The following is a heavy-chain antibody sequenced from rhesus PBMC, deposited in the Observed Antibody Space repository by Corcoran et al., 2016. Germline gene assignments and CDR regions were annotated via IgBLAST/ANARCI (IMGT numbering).Heavy chain of an antibody. J-gene: IGHJ4*01. CDR2: IYGGSGST. CDR1: GGSISRYW. D-gene: IGHD3-3*01. CDR3: AKGSMAVGLGIDY. Sequence: QVQLQESGPGVVKPSETLSLTCAVSGGSISRYWWGWIRPPPGTGLERIGQIYGGSGSTSYNPSLKSRVTITSDTSKNQFSLKLSSVTAADTAVYYCAKGSMAVGLGIDYWGQGVLVTVSS. V-gene: IGHV4-147*01.